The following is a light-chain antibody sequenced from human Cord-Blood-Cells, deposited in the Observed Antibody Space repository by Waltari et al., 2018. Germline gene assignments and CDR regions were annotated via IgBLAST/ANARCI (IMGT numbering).Light chain of an antibody. V-gene: IGKV3-11*01. CDR3: QQRSNLIT. J-gene: IGKJ3*01. Sequence: EIVLTQSPATLSLSPGERATLSGRASQSVSSYLAWYQQKPGQAPRLLIYDASNRATGIPARFSGSGSGTDFTLTISSLEPEDFSVYYCQQRSNLITFGPGTKVDI. CDR1: QSVSSY. CDR2: DAS.